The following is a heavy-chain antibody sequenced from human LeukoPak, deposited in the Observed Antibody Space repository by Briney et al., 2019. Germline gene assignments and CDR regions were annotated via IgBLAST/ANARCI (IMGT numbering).Heavy chain of an antibody. D-gene: IGHD5-24*01. Sequence: LTGGSLRLSCAASGFTFSSYAMSWVRQAPGKGREWVSAISGSGGSTYYADSVKGRFTISRDNSKNTLYLQMNSLRAEDTAVYYCARPFRFRVGLDGDHNDYWGQGTLVTVSS. J-gene: IGHJ4*02. CDR3: ARPFRFRVGLDGDHNDY. CDR2: ISGSGGST. CDR1: GFTFSSYA. V-gene: IGHV3-23*01.